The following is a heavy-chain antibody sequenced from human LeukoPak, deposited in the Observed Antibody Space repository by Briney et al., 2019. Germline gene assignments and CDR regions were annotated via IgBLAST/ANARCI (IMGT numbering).Heavy chain of an antibody. CDR2: INPSGGST. CDR1: GYTFTSYY. CDR3: ARLKNDFWSGYHFDY. Sequence: ASVTVSCKASGYTFTSYYMHWVRQAPGQGLEWMGIINPSGGSTSYAQKFQGRVTMTRDTSTSTVYMELSSLRSEDTAVYYCARLKNDFWSGYHFDYWGQGTLVAVSS. J-gene: IGHJ4*02. D-gene: IGHD3-3*01. V-gene: IGHV1-46*01.